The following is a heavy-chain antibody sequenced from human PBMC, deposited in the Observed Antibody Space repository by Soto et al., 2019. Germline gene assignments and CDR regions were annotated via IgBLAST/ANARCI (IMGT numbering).Heavy chain of an antibody. Sequence: QVQLVQSGGEVKKPGSSVKVSCSVSGGTFRTYTFSWVRQAPGQGLEWMGSIIPLLGITNYAQKFQGRVTNVAEKSTNTAYMERSSLTSGDKAIFYCAEDNYPVVVPAAPEGGAFDLLGQGTMVIVSS. CDR1: GGTFRTYT. V-gene: IGHV1-69*02. D-gene: IGHD2-15*01. J-gene: IGHJ3*01. CDR2: IIPLLGIT. CDR3: AEDNYPVVVPAAPEGGAFDL.